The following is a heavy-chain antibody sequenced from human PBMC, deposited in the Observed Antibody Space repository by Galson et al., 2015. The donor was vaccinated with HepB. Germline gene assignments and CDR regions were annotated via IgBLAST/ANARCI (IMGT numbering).Heavy chain of an antibody. V-gene: IGHV3-73*01. J-gene: IGHJ4*02. Sequence: SLRLSCAASGFTFSGSAIHWVRQASGKGPEWVGSIRSKGNDYATSYVESLKGRFTISRDDSRNMAYLHMKSLKTEDTAVYYCTRMGDFSGYSSKWGQGTLVTVSS. CDR2: IRSKGNDYAT. D-gene: IGHD5-12*01. CDR1: GFTFSGSA. CDR3: TRMGDFSGYSSK.